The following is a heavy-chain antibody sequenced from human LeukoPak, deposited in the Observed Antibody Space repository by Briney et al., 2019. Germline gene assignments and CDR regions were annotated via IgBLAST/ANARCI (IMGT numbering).Heavy chain of an antibody. V-gene: IGHV3-9*01. CDR1: GFTFDDYA. Sequence: PGGSLRLSCAASGFTFDDYAMHWVRQAPGKGLEWVSGISWNSGSIGYADSVKGRFTISRDNAKYSLYLQMNSLRAEDTALYYCAKLSYYYDSSGGYFDYWGQGTLVTVSS. D-gene: IGHD3-22*01. CDR2: ISWNSGSI. J-gene: IGHJ4*02. CDR3: AKLSYYYDSSGGYFDY.